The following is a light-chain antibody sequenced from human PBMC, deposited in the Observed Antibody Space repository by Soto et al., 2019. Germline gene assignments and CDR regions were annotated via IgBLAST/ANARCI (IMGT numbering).Light chain of an antibody. V-gene: IGKV3-15*01. CDR3: QQYESLPLT. CDR1: QSVTSN. CDR2: GAS. J-gene: IGKJ5*01. Sequence: EVVMTQSPATLSVSPGERATLSCRASQSVTSNLAWYQQKPGQAPRLLIYGASSRATGIPVRFSGSGSGTEFTLTISSLQPEDFATYYCQQYESLPLTFGQGTRLEI.